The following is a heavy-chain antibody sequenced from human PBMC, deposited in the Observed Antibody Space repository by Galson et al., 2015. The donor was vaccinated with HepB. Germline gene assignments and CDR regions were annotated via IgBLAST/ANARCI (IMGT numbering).Heavy chain of an antibody. CDR2: ISGTGGGT. CDR3: AKGLSGGPFNALDI. D-gene: IGHD2-15*01. Sequence: SLRLSCAASGFTFSSYAMSWVRQAPGKGLEWVSPISGTGGGTHYVDSVEGRFTISRDNSKNTLYLDMSSLRAEDTAVYYCAKGLSGGPFNALDIWGQGTMVTVSS. V-gene: IGHV3-23*01. CDR1: GFTFSSYA. J-gene: IGHJ3*02.